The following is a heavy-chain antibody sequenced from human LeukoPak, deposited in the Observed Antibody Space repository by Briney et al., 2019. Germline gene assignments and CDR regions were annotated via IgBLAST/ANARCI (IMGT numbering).Heavy chain of an antibody. V-gene: IGHV4-38-2*02. CDR2: IYHSGST. D-gene: IGHD2-15*01. CDR1: GYSISSGYY. J-gene: IGHJ3*02. CDR3: AREYSSTFDI. Sequence: SETLSLTCTVSGYSISSGYYWGWIRQPPGKGLEWIGSIYHSGSTYYNPSLKSRVTISVDTSKNQFSLKLSSVTAADTAVYYCAREYSSTFDIWGQGTMVTVSS.